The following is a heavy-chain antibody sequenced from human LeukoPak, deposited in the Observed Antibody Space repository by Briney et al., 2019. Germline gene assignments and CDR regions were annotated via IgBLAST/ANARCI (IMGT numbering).Heavy chain of an antibody. J-gene: IGHJ4*02. CDR3: AKMSGYGSSSGRGYYFDY. V-gene: IGHV3-23*01. Sequence: GGSLRLSCAASGFTFSSYAMTWVRQAPGKGLEWVSVISGSAGTTYYADSVKGRFTISRDNSKNTLYLQMNSPRAEDTAVYYCAKMSGYGSSSGRGYYFDYWGQGTLVTVSS. CDR2: ISGSAGTT. CDR1: GFTFSSYA. D-gene: IGHD6-6*01.